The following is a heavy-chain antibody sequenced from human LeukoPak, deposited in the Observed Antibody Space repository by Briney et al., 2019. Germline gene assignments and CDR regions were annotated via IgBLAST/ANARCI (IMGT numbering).Heavy chain of an antibody. V-gene: IGHV4-59*01. D-gene: IGHD4-17*01. Sequence: SETLSLTCTVSGGSISSYYWSWIRQPPGKGLEWIGYIYYSGSTNYNPSLKSRVTISVDTSKNQFSLKLSSVTAADTAVYYCARFMTTVTTGDYYYYYMDVWGKGTTVTISS. CDR2: IYYSGST. J-gene: IGHJ6*03. CDR3: ARFMTTVTTGDYYYYYMDV. CDR1: GGSISSYY.